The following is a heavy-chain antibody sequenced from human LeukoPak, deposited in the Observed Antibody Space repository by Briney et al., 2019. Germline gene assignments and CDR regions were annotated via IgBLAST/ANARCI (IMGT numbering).Heavy chain of an antibody. CDR3: ARDRDIVVVPALTGFDY. J-gene: IGHJ4*02. V-gene: IGHV3-48*01. CDR2: ISSSSSTI. Sequence: QPGGSLRLSCAASGFTFSSYSMNWVRQAPGKGLEWVPHISSSSSTIYYADSVKGRFTISRDNAKNSLYLQMNSLRAEDTAVYYCARDRDIVVVPALTGFDYWGQGTLVTVSS. D-gene: IGHD2-2*01. CDR1: GFTFSSYS.